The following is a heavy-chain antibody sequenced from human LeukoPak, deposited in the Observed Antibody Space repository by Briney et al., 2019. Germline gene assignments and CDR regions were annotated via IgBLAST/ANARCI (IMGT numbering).Heavy chain of an antibody. CDR3: AREPYGDYSAPWFDP. V-gene: IGHV6-1*01. J-gene: IGHJ5*02. CDR2: TYYRSKWYN. D-gene: IGHD4-17*01. Sequence: SQTLSLTCGISVDSVSSNSAAWNWIRQSPSRGLEWLGRTYYRSKWYNDYAVSVKSRITINPDTSKNQFSLQLNSVTPEDTAVYYCAREPYGDYSAPWFDPWGQGTLVTVSS. CDR1: VDSVSSNSAA.